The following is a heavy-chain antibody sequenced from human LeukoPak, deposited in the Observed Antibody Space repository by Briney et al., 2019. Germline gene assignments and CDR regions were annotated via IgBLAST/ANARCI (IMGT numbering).Heavy chain of an antibody. J-gene: IGHJ3*02. Sequence: GGSLRLSCAASGFTFSNAWMSWVRQAPGKGLEWGGRIKSKTDGGTTDYAAAVKGRFTSSRDDSKNTLYLQMNSLKTEDTAVYYCTTGARVTNRAFDIWGQGTMVTVSS. CDR2: IKSKTDGGTT. D-gene: IGHD3-10*01. CDR3: TTGARVTNRAFDI. V-gene: IGHV3-15*01. CDR1: GFTFSNAW.